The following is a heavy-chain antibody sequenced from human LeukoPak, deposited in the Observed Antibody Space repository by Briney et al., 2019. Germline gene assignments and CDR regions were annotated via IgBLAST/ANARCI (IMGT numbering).Heavy chain of an antibody. V-gene: IGHV4-34*01. D-gene: IGHD3-16*02. J-gene: IGHJ4*02. CDR3: ARGVLYDYIWGSYRQGLDD. Sequence: PSETLSLTCAVYGGSFSGYYWSWIRQPPGKGLEWIGEINHSGSTNYNPSLKSRVTISVDTSKNQFSLKLSSVTAADTAVYYCARGVLYDYIWGSYRQGLDDWGQGTLVTVSS. CDR2: INHSGST. CDR1: GGSFSGYY.